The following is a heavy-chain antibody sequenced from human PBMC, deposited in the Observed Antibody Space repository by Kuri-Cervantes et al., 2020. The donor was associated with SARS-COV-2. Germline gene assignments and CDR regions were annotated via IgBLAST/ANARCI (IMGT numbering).Heavy chain of an antibody. D-gene: IGHD2-21*02. V-gene: IGHV3-30*18. CDR1: GFTFSSYG. Sequence: GESLKISCAASGFTFSSYGMHWVRQAPGKGLEWVAVISYDGSNKYYADSVKGRFTISRDNSKSTLYLQMNSLRAEDTAVYYCAKDCGGDCYLDYWGQGTLVTVSS. CDR3: AKDCGGDCYLDY. J-gene: IGHJ4*02. CDR2: ISYDGSNK.